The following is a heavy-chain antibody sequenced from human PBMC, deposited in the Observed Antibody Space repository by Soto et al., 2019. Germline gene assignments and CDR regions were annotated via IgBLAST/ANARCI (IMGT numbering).Heavy chain of an antibody. Sequence: ASVKVSCKTSGYTFTGYYIHWVRQAPGQGLEWMGWINPNSGGTDYAQKFQGRVTMARDTSISTVYMELNRLRSDDTAVYYCARDQGVTSELFNYWGHGSLVTVSS. V-gene: IGHV1-2*02. CDR2: INPNSGGT. CDR1: GYTFTGYY. CDR3: ARDQGVTSELFNY. D-gene: IGHD3-10*01. J-gene: IGHJ4*01.